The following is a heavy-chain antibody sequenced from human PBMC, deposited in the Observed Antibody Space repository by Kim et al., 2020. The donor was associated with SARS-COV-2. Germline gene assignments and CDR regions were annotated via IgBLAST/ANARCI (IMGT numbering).Heavy chain of an antibody. CDR2: INPSGGST. V-gene: IGHV1-46*01. CDR1: GYTFTSYY. CDR3: ASLYSSGDGNYYYGMDV. D-gene: IGHD6-25*01. Sequence: ASVKVSCKASGYTFTSYYMHWVRQAPGQGLEWMGIINPSGGSTSYAQKFQGRVTMTRDTSTSTVYMELSSLRSEDTAVYYCASLYSSGDGNYYYGMDVWGQGTTVTVSS. J-gene: IGHJ6*02.